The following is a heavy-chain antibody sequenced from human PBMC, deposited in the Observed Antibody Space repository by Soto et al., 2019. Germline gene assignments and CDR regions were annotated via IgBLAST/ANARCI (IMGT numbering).Heavy chain of an antibody. D-gene: IGHD4-17*01. CDR3: ARAYDYGDDDAFDI. CDR1: GFAFSSYG. V-gene: IGHV3-30*03. J-gene: IGHJ3*02. Sequence: GGSLRLSCAASGFAFSSYGMHWVRQAPGKGLEWVAVISYDGSNKYYADSVKGRFTISRDNSKNTLYLQMNSLRAEDTAVYYCARAYDYGDDDAFDIWGQGTMVT. CDR2: ISYDGSNK.